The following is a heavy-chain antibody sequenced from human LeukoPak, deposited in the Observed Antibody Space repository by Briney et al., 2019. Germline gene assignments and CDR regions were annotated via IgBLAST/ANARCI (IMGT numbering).Heavy chain of an antibody. CDR3: AGVHCSSTSCYRGHFDY. D-gene: IGHD2-2*02. V-gene: IGHV3-11*01. Sequence: GGSLRLSCAASGFTFSDHYMSWIRQAPGKGLEWVSYISSSGSTIYYADSVKGRFTISRDNAKNSLYLQMNSLRAEDTAVYYCAGVHCSSTSCYRGHFDYWGQGTLVTVSS. CDR2: ISSSGSTI. CDR1: GFTFSDHY. J-gene: IGHJ4*02.